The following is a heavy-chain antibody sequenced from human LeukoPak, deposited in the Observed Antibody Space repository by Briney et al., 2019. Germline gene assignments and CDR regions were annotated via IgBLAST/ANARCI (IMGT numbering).Heavy chain of an antibody. J-gene: IGHJ4*02. CDR2: INHSGST. Sequence: KPSETLSLTCAVYGGSFSGYYWSWIRQPPGKGLEWSGGINHSGSTNYNPSLKSRVTISVDTSKNQFSLKLSPVTAAHTAVYYCARGASSRFEHWGQGTLVTVSS. D-gene: IGHD6-13*01. V-gene: IGHV4-34*01. CDR1: GGSFSGYY. CDR3: ARGASSRFEH.